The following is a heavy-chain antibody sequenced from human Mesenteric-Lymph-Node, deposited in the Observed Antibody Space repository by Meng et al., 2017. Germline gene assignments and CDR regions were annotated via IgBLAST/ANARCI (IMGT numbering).Heavy chain of an antibody. Sequence: SETLSLTCTVSGGSVSSGSYYWSWIRQPPGKGLEWIGYIYYSGSTNYNPSLKSRVTISVDTSKNQSSLKLGAVTAADTAVYYCARWSQPGFDPWGQGTLVTVSS. CDR1: GGSVSSGSYY. V-gene: IGHV4-61*01. CDR3: ARWSQPGFDP. J-gene: IGHJ5*02. CDR2: IYYSGST. D-gene: IGHD5-18*01.